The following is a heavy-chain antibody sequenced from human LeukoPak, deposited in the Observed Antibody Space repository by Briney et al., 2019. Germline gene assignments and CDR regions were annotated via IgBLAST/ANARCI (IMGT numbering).Heavy chain of an antibody. CDR1: GGSISSSNYY. Sequence: SSETLSLTCTVSGGSISSSNYYWGWIRQAPGQGLEWIGYIYSSGTTNYNPSLKSRVTISVDTSKNQLSLKLRSVTAADSAVYYCARQSGTLLDYWGQGTLVAVSS. D-gene: IGHD3-10*01. V-gene: IGHV4-61*05. CDR2: IYSSGTT. J-gene: IGHJ4*02. CDR3: ARQSGTLLDY.